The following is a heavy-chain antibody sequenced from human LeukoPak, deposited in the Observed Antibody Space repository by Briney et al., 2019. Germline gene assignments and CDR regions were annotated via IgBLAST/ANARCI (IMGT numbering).Heavy chain of an antibody. CDR3: AKTPDSSSSGFRPLFDY. D-gene: IGHD6-6*01. Sequence: GGSLRLSCAASEFTFSNYAMSWVRQAPGKGLEWVSTISGSGGVTYYADSMKGRFTISRDNSKSTLDLQMNSLRAEDTAVYYCAKTPDSSSSGFRPLFDYWGQGTLVTVSS. CDR1: EFTFSNYA. V-gene: IGHV3-23*01. J-gene: IGHJ4*02. CDR2: ISGSGGVT.